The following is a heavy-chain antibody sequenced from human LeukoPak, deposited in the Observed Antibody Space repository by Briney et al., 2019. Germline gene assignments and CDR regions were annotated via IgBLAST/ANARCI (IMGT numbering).Heavy chain of an antibody. CDR3: ARWLGVVRSTYDFDY. V-gene: IGHV4-34*01. D-gene: IGHD3-3*01. J-gene: IGHJ4*02. CDR1: GGSFSGYY. CDR2: INHSGST. Sequence: TSETLSLTCAVYGGSFSGYYWSWIRQPPGKGLEWIGEINHSGSTNYNPSLKSRVTISVDTSKNQFSLKLSSVTAADTAVYYCARWLGVVRSTYDFDYWGQGTLVTASS.